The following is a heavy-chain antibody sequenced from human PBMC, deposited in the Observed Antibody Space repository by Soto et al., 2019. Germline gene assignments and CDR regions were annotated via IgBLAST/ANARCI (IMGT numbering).Heavy chain of an antibody. CDR3: ARTRQPLVPFEY. CDR1: GFTFNIYT. Sequence: QVQLVESGGGVVQPGRSLRLSCAASGFTFNIYTMHWVRQAPGKGLEWVATISFDGSNGYYADSVKGRFTSSRDNSKNTLYLQMNSLRPEDTAVYYYARTRQPLVPFEYWGQGTLVTVSS. J-gene: IGHJ4*02. CDR2: ISFDGSNG. D-gene: IGHD6-13*01. V-gene: IGHV3-30-3*01.